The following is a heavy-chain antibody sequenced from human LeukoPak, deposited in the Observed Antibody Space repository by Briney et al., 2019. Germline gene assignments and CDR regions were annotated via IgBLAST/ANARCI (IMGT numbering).Heavy chain of an antibody. Sequence: PSETLSLTCAVYGGSFSGYYWSWIRQPPGKGLEWIGEINRSGSTNYNPSLKSRVTISVDTSKNQFSLKLSSVTAADTAVYYCAITRYNWNDGDYYYYMDVWGKGTTVTVSS. D-gene: IGHD1-20*01. J-gene: IGHJ6*03. CDR2: INRSGST. V-gene: IGHV4-34*01. CDR1: GGSFSGYY. CDR3: AITRYNWNDGDYYYYMDV.